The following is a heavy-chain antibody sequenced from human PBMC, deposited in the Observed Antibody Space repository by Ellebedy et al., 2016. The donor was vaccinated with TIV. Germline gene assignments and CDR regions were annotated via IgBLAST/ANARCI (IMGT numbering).Heavy chain of an antibody. Sequence: PGGSLRLSCAASGFTFSSYSMSWVRQAPGKGLEWVSYISSSSDIIHYADSVKGRFTISRDNAKNSLYLQMNSLRDEDTAVYYCARDFVAQQLYDYWGQGTLVTVSS. CDR1: GFTFSSYS. CDR2: ISSSSDII. V-gene: IGHV3-48*02. J-gene: IGHJ4*02. CDR3: ARDFVAQQLYDY. D-gene: IGHD6-13*01.